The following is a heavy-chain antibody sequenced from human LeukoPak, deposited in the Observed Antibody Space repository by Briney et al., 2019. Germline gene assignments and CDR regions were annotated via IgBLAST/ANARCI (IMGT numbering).Heavy chain of an antibody. V-gene: IGHV1-46*01. D-gene: IGHD1-26*01. CDR3: ARVGGNYPIN. CDR1: GYTFTRNY. J-gene: IGHJ4*02. Sequence: ASVKVSCKASGYTFTRNYMLWVRQAPGQGLEWMGIINPSGGSTSYAQKFQGRVTMTRDTSTSTVYMELSSLSSEDTAVYYCARVGGNYPINWGQGSLVTVSA. CDR2: INPSGGST.